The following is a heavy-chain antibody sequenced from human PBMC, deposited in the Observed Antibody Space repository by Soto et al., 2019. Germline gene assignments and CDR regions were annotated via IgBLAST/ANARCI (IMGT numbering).Heavy chain of an antibody. Sequence: PSETLSLTCAVSGDSVSGVRWWSWARQPPGKGLEWIGEVHSSGNSNYNPSLKSRVTISIDLSENQFSLNLNSVTATDTAVYFCARNYYYCMDVWGQGTTVTVSS. CDR3: ARNYYYCMDV. V-gene: IGHV4-4*02. CDR2: VHSSGNS. J-gene: IGHJ6*02. CDR1: GDSVSGVRW.